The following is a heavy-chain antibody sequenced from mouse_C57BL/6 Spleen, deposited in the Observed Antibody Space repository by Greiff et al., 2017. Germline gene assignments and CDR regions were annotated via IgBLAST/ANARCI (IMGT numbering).Heavy chain of an antibody. J-gene: IGHJ4*01. CDR3: ARWGYYGSSYAMDY. CDR2: INPYNGDT. V-gene: IGHV1-20*01. Sequence: VQLQQSGPELVKPGDSVKISCKASGYSFTGYFMNWVMQSHGKSLEWIGRINPYNGDTFYNQKFKGKATLTVDKSSSTAHMELRSLTSEDSAVYNCARWGYYGSSYAMDYWGQGTSVTVSS. CDR1: GYSFTGYF. D-gene: IGHD1-1*01.